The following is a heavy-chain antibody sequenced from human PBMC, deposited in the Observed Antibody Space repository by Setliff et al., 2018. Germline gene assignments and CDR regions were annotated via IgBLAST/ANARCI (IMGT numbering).Heavy chain of an antibody. V-gene: IGHV3-21*01. Sequence: GGSLRLSCAASGFTVSTNYMSWVRQAPGKGLEWVSSISSSSSYIYYADSVKGRFTISRDNAKNSLYLQMNSLRAEDTAVYYCARAAITIFGVVTPFDYWGQGTLVTVSS. CDR1: GFTVSTNY. CDR2: ISSSSSYI. J-gene: IGHJ4*02. D-gene: IGHD3-3*01. CDR3: ARAAITIFGVVTPFDY.